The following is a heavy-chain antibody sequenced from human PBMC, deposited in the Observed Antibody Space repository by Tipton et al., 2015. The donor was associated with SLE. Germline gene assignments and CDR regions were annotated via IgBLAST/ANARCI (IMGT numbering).Heavy chain of an antibody. V-gene: IGHV3-23*01. CDR1: GFTFSSYA. J-gene: IGHJ4*02. D-gene: IGHD6-13*01. Sequence: SLRLSCAASGFTFSSYAMSWVRQAPGKGLVWVSAISGSGGSTYYADSVKGRFTISRDNSKNTLYLQMNSLRAEDTAVYYCAKDVIAAAGTWYFDYWGQGTLVTVSS. CDR2: ISGSGGST. CDR3: AKDVIAAAGTWYFDY.